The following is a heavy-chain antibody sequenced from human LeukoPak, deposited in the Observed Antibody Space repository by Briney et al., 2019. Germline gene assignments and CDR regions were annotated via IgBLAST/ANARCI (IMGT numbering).Heavy chain of an antibody. D-gene: IGHD6-6*01. Sequence: SQTLSLTCAISGDSVSSNSAAWNWIGQSPSRGLEWLGRTYYRTKWYNDYAVSVKSRITINPDTSKNQFSLQLNSVTPEDTAVYYCARESYSSSSAFLFGYWGQGTLVTVSS. CDR3: ARESYSSSSAFLFGY. CDR2: TYYRTKWYN. V-gene: IGHV6-1*01. CDR1: GDSVSSNSAA. J-gene: IGHJ4*02.